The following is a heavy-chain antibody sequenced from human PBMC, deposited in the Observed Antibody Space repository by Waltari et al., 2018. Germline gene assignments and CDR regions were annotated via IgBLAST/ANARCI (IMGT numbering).Heavy chain of an antibody. CDR2: ISAYNGNT. J-gene: IGHJ4*02. V-gene: IGHV1-18*01. D-gene: IGHD3-3*01. CDR1: GYTFTSYG. CDR3: ARDDIPRSGFDY. Sequence: QVQLVQSGAEVKKPGASVKVSCKAYGYTFTSYGLSWVRQAPGQVLEWMGWISAYNGNTNYARKLQGRVNMTTDTSTSTAYMELRSLRADDTAVYDCARDDIPRSGFDYWGQGTLVTVSS.